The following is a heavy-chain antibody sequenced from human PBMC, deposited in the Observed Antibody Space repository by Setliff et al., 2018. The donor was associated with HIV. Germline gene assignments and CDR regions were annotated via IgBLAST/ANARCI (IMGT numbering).Heavy chain of an antibody. CDR1: GHTFTNYD. CDR2: MNPNSGVS. D-gene: IGHD3-10*01. CDR3: ARGSGVGGVIITGGLGV. V-gene: IGHV1-8*01. Sequence: EASVKVSCKPSGHTFTNYDIHWMRRATGQGLEWMGWMNPNSGVSGYALKFHDRVTMTRDTSITTAYMERSSLTSEETAVYYCARGSGVGGVIITGGLGVWGQGTTVTVSS. J-gene: IGHJ6*02.